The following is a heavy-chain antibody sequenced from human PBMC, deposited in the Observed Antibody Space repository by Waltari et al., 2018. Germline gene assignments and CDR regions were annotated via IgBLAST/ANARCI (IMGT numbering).Heavy chain of an antibody. CDR3: ALLPATGIDY. CDR2: IIRTVGTA. CDR1: GGTFSSHA. D-gene: IGHD1-1*01. J-gene: IGHJ4*02. V-gene: IGHV1-69*14. Sequence: QVQLVQSGAEVKKPGSSVKVSCKASGGTFSSHAISWVRQAPGQGREWMGGIIRTVGTANDEQRFQGRVKSTADKATSTAYMELSSLRSEDTAVYYCALLPATGIDYWGQGTLVTVSS.